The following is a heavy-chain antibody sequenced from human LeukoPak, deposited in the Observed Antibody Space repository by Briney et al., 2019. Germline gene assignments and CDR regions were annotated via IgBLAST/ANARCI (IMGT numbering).Heavy chain of an antibody. CDR2: ISDSARTT. CDR1: GFTFSSYA. D-gene: IGHD4-23*01. Sequence: PGGSLRLSCAASGFTFSSYAMSWVRQAQGKGVEWVSSISDSARTTYYADSVKGRFTISRDNSKNTVYLQMNSLRAEDTAIYYCAKRWSYIDYWGQGALVTVSS. J-gene: IGHJ4*02. CDR3: AKRWSYIDY. V-gene: IGHV3-23*01.